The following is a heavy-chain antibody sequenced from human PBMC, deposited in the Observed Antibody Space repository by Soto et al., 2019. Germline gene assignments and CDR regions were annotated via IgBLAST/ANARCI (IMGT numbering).Heavy chain of an antibody. Sequence: GGSLRLSCAASGFTVSSYRMSWVRQAPGKGLEWVSVIYSAGSADFADSVKGRFTISRDNSKNTLYLQMSSLRAEDTAVYYCARVPSSSYHFFDYWGQGTLVTVSS. CDR3: ARVPSSSYHFFDY. D-gene: IGHD6-13*01. CDR2: IYSAGSA. CDR1: GFTVSSYR. V-gene: IGHV3-66*01. J-gene: IGHJ4*02.